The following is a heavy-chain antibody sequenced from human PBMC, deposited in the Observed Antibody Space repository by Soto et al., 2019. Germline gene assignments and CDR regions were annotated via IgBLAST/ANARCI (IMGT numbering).Heavy chain of an antibody. J-gene: IGHJ2*01. D-gene: IGHD1-26*01. CDR3: VKDIVHNASYENCYFDL. Sequence: GSLRLSCVGSGFTFSSYGMHWVRQAPGKGLEWLAVISFDGNYKYHADSVKGRFTISRDNSKNTLFLEMSSLRPEDTAVYYCVKDIVHNASYENCYFDLWRRGPLVTVSS. CDR1: GFTFSSYG. CDR2: ISFDGNYK. V-gene: IGHV3-30*18.